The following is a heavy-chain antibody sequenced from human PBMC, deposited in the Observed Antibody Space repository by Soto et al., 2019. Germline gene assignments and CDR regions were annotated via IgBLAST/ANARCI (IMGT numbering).Heavy chain of an antibody. CDR3: AKDWDTAMEIHAFDI. V-gene: IGHV3-30*18. J-gene: IGHJ3*02. CDR2: ISYDGSNK. CDR1: GFTFSSYG. Sequence: GGSLRLSCAASGFTFSSYGMHWVRQAPGKGLEWVAVISYDGSNKYYADSVKGRFTISRDNSKNTLYLQMNSLRAEDTAVYYCAKDWDTAMEIHAFDIWGQGTMVTVSS. D-gene: IGHD5-18*01.